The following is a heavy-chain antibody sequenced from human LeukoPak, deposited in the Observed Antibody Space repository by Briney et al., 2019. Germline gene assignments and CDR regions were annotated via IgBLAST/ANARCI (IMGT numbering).Heavy chain of an antibody. V-gene: IGHV1-69*05. CDR2: IIPIFGSA. Sequence: ASVKVSCKASGYTFTSYGISWVRQAPGQGLEWMGGIIPIFGSANYAQKFQGRVTITTDESTSTAYMELSSLRFEDTAVYYCARGGGGSYSADAFDIWGQGTMVTVSS. D-gene: IGHD1-26*01. CDR3: ARGGGGSYSADAFDI. J-gene: IGHJ3*02. CDR1: GYTFTSYG.